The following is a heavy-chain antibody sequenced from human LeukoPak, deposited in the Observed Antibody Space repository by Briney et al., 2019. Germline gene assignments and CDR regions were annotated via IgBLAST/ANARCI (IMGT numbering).Heavy chain of an antibody. CDR3: AKSGHSSGWYWQADAFDI. CDR1: GFTFSSYA. Sequence: PAGSLRLSCAASGFTFSSYAMSCVRQAPGKGLGWVSAIIGIGGSTYYADSVKGRFTISRDNSKNTLYLQMNSLRAEDTAVYYCAKSGHSSGWYWQADAFDIWGQGTMVTVSS. D-gene: IGHD6-19*01. V-gene: IGHV3-23*01. CDR2: IIGIGGST. J-gene: IGHJ3*02.